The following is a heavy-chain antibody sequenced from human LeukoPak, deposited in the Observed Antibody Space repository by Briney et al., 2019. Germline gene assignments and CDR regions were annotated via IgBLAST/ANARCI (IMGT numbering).Heavy chain of an antibody. J-gene: IGHJ5*02. CDR3: ASGLAAAGTHNWFDP. D-gene: IGHD6-13*01. CDR2: INSDGSST. V-gene: IGHV3-74*01. Sequence: PGGSLRLSCAASGFTFSSYWMHWVRQAPGKGLVWVSRINSDGSSTSYADSVKGRFTISRDNAKNTLYLQMNCLRAEDTAVYYCASGLAAAGTHNWFDPWGQGTLVTVSS. CDR1: GFTFSSYW.